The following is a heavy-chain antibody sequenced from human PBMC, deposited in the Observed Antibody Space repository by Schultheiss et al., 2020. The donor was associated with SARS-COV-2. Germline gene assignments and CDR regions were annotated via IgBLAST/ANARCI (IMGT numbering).Heavy chain of an antibody. CDR3: AKDQLAAAGTPHYFDY. CDR2: ISGSGGST. CDR1: GFTFSSYW. J-gene: IGHJ4*02. V-gene: IGHV3-23*01. D-gene: IGHD6-13*01. Sequence: GESLKISCAASGFTFSSYWMSWVRQAPGKGLEWVSAISGSGGSTYYADSVKGRFTISRDNSKNTLYLQMNSLRAEDTAVYYCAKDQLAAAGTPHYFDYWGQGTLVTVSS.